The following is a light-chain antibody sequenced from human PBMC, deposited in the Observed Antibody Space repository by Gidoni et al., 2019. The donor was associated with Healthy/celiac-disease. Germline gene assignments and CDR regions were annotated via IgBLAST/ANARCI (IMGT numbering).Light chain of an antibody. Sequence: DNQMTQSPSSLSASVGDRVTITCRASQSISSYLNWYQQKPGKAPKLLIYAASSLQSGVPSRFSGSGSGTDLTLTISSLQPEDFATYYCQQSYSTPTFGQGTKVEIK. CDR1: QSISSY. V-gene: IGKV1-39*01. CDR2: AAS. J-gene: IGKJ1*01. CDR3: QQSYSTPT.